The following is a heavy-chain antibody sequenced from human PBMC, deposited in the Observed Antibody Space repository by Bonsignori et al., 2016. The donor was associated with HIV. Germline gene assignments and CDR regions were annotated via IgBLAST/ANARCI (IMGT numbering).Heavy chain of an antibody. V-gene: IGHV3-23*01. CDR2: ISGSGAAT. CDR3: AKGGGYDFWSGYYYLDV. J-gene: IGHJ6*03. Sequence: WIRQPPGKGLEWVSGISGSGAATYYSDSVKGRFTISRDNPKTTLFLHMNTLRADDTAVYYCAKGGGYDFWSGYYYLDVWGKGTTVTVSS. D-gene: IGHD3-3*01.